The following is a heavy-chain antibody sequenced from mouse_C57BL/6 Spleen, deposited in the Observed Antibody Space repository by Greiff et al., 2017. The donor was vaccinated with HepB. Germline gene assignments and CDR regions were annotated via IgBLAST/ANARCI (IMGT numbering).Heavy chain of an antibody. D-gene: IGHD1-1*01. CDR3: AYYGSSRYYAMDY. CDR1: GYAFSSYW. J-gene: IGHJ4*01. CDR2: IYPGDGDT. Sequence: VKLQESGAELVKPGASVKISCKASGYAFSSYWMNWVKQRPGKGLEWIGQIYPGDGDTNYNGKFKGKATLTADKSSSTAYMQLSSLTSEDSAVYFCAYYGSSRYYAMDYWGQGTSVTVSS. V-gene: IGHV1-80*01.